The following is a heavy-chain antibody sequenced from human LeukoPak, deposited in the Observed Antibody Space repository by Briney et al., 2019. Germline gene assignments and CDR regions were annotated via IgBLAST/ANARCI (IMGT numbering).Heavy chain of an antibody. D-gene: IGHD1-26*01. CDR2: ISSSGSTI. CDR1: GFTFSSYE. Sequence: GGSLRLSCAASGFTFSSYEMNWVRRAPGKGLEWVSYISSSGSTIYYADSVKGRFTISRDNAKNSLYLQMNSLRAEDTAVYYCARGDSGSYYFDYWGQGTLVTVSS. CDR3: ARGDSGSYYFDY. J-gene: IGHJ4*02. V-gene: IGHV3-48*03.